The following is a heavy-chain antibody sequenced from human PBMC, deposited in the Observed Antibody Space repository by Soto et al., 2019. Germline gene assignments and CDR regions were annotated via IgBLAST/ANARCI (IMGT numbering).Heavy chain of an antibody. D-gene: IGHD2-2*01. Sequence: GGFVRLSSKASGFPFSGHYMNWLRQAPGKGLEWLTYVTNDGGYTYYAGSVSGRFTIWRDNAKDTLYLQNKGLRADDTGVYYCSKDMRDHNTLSDAFDVWGQGTTVTVSS. J-gene: IGHJ3*01. CDR3: SKDMRDHNTLSDAFDV. CDR1: GFPFSGHY. V-gene: IGHV3-11*05. CDR2: VTNDGGYT.